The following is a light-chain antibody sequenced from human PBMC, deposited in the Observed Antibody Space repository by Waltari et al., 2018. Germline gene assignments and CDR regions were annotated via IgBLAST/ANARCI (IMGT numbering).Light chain of an antibody. CDR2: DAS. J-gene: IGKJ1*01. CDR3: QQYDSYPWT. V-gene: IGKV1-5*01. Sequence: DIQMTQSPSTLSASVGARVTIPCRASQSISSWLAWYQQKPGKTPKLLIYDASSLESGVPSRFSGSGSGTEFTLTVSSLQPDDFATYYCQQYDSYPWTFGQGTKVEIK. CDR1: QSISSW.